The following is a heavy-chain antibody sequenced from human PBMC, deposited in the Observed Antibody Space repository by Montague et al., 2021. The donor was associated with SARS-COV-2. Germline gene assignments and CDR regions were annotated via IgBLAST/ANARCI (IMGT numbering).Heavy chain of an antibody. CDR2: LYYSGAT. V-gene: IGHV4-39*07. CDR1: GGSISDSNFH. Sequence: SETLSLTCTVSGGSISDSNFHWGWIRQPPGKGLEWIGTLYYSGATYYNPSLKSRVTTSMDTSKNQFSLKVTSAIAADTSVYYCARLRGGTPGEHWGQGALVTVSS. J-gene: IGHJ4*02. D-gene: IGHD2-21*01. CDR3: ARLRGGTPGEH.